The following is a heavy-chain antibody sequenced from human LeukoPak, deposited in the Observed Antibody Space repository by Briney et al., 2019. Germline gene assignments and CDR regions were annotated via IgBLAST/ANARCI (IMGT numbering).Heavy chain of an antibody. CDR3: ARDRSSGWVVFDY. J-gene: IGHJ4*02. V-gene: IGHV4-4*02. CDR2: IYHSGST. D-gene: IGHD6-19*01. Sequence: IPSETLSLTCAVSGGSISGSNWWSWVRQPPGKGLEWIGEIYHSGSTNYNPSLKSRVTISVDKSKNQFSLNLSSVTAADTAVYYCARDRSSGWVVFDYWGQGTLVTVSS. CDR1: GGSISGSNW.